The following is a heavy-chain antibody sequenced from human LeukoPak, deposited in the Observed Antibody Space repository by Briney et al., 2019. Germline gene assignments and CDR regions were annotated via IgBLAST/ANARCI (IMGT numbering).Heavy chain of an antibody. CDR3: ARGSSVYYFDY. V-gene: IGHV4-59*01. Sequence: SETLSLTCTVSGGSISSYYWSRIRQPPGKGLEWIGYIYYSGSTNYNPSLKSRVTISVDTSKNQFSLKLSSVTAADTAVYYCARGSSVYYFDYWGQGTLVTVSS. CDR2: IYYSGST. J-gene: IGHJ4*02. CDR1: GGSISSYY.